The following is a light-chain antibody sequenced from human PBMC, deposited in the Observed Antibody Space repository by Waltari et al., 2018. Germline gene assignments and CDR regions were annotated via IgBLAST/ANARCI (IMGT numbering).Light chain of an antibody. CDR3: QQYGSSPPYI. V-gene: IGKV3-20*01. CDR1: QSISSIY. J-gene: IGKJ2*01. Sequence: EIVLTQSPGPLSFSPGERATLSCRASQSISSIYLAWYQQKPGQAPRLLIYGASSRATGIPDRFSGSGSGTDFTLTISRLEPEDFAVYYCQQYGSSPPYIFGQGTKLEIK. CDR2: GAS.